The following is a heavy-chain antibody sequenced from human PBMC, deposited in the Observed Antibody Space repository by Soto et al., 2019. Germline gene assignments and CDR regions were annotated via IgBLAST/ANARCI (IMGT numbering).Heavy chain of an antibody. V-gene: IGHV1-8*01. Sequence: DLEQSGAEVKRPGASVKVSCKASGYNFSDFDINWLRQASGQGPEWMGWMNAKSGDTFFAQRFQGKFNMTWDTSLSTAYMEVGSLTSDDTAMYYCARGNPFNYAGFDVWGHGTTVAVSS. J-gene: IGHJ6*02. D-gene: IGHD3-16*01. CDR1: GYNFSDFD. CDR3: ARGNPFNYAGFDV. CDR2: MNAKSGDT.